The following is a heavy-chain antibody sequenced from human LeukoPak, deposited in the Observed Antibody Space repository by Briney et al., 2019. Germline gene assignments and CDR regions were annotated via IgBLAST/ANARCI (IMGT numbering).Heavy chain of an antibody. J-gene: IGHJ4*02. Sequence: PGGSLRLSCAASGFTFSSYWMSWVRQAPGKGLEWVANIKQDGSEKYYVDSVKGRFTISRDNAKNSLYLQMNSLRAEDTAAYYCARAGGLSYFDYWGQGTLVTVSS. CDR2: IKQDGSEK. CDR3: ARAGGLSYFDY. V-gene: IGHV3-7*01. CDR1: GFTFSSYW. D-gene: IGHD3-16*01.